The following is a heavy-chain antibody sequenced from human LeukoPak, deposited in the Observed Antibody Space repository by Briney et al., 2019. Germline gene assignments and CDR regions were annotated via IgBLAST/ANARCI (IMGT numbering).Heavy chain of an antibody. J-gene: IGHJ4*02. V-gene: IGHV3-15*01. D-gene: IGHD5-24*01. CDR2: IRSGGTS. Sequence: GGSLRLSCTASGFIFSHAWMNWVRQAPGKGLQWVGHIRSGGTSEYYAPAQGRLTTSRNDSRKTVCLVNNNLDTDETAVYFCAVDTPLRDAQIDDWGQGSLVTVSS. CDR1: GFIFSHAW. CDR3: AVDTPLRDAQIDD.